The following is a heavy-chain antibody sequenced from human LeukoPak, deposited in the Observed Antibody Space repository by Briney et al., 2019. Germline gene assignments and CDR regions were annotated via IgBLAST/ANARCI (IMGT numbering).Heavy chain of an antibody. CDR3: ARGLVVINVRPFDY. D-gene: IGHD3-22*01. V-gene: IGHV4-39*07. CDR2: IYYSGST. Sequence: SEALSLTCTVSGGSISSSSYYWGWIRQPPGKGLEWIGSIYYSGSTYHNPSLKSRVTISVDTSKNQFSLKLSSVTAADTAVYYCARGLVVINVRPFDYWGQGTLVTVSS. J-gene: IGHJ4*02. CDR1: GGSISSSSYY.